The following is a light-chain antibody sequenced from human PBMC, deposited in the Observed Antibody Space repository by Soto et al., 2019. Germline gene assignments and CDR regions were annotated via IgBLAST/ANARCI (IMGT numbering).Light chain of an antibody. Sequence: EFVLTQFPGTLSLSLGERATLSCRASQSVRRYLAWYKQKPGQAPRLLIYDASYRATGIPASLSGSGSGTEFILTISSIEPEDFAIYYCQQRSNWITFGQGTRLEIK. J-gene: IGKJ5*01. V-gene: IGKV3-11*01. CDR2: DAS. CDR3: QQRSNWIT. CDR1: QSVRRY.